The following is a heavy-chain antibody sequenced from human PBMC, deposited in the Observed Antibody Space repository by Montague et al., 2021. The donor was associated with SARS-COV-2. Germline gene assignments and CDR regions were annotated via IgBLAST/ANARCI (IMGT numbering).Heavy chain of an antibody. V-gene: IGHV3-7*01. J-gene: IGHJ6*02. D-gene: IGHD3-10*01. CDR3: ARVSVVWFGELPRDYFYGMDV. CDR2: IKQEGSEK. CDR1: GFIFSRYC. Sequence: SLRLSCAASGFIFSRYCMSWVRQAPGKGLEWVANIKQEGSEKFYVDSVKGRFTISRDNAKNSLFLQINSLRAEDTAVYYCARVSVVWFGELPRDYFYGMDVWGQGSTVTVSS.